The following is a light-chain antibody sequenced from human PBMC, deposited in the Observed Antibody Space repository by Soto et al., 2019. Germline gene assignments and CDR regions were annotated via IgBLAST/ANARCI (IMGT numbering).Light chain of an antibody. CDR2: EVS. CDR1: ISDVGGYNY. V-gene: IGLV2-14*01. CDR3: SSYTSSSTPYV. Sequence: QCLLTQTASVSGSPGQSITISCTGTISDVGGYNYVSWYQQHPGKAPKLMIYEVSNRPSGVSNRFSGSKYGNTASLTISGLQAEDEADYYCSSYTSSSTPYVFGTGTKVTVL. J-gene: IGLJ1*01.